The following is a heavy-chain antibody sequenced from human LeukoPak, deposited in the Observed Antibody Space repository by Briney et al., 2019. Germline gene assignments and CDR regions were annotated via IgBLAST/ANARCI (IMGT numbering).Heavy chain of an antibody. D-gene: IGHD3-9*01. CDR3: ARVRAHYDILTGYRAYYFDY. CDR1: GFTFSSYW. V-gene: IGHV3-74*01. CDR2: INSDGSST. J-gene: IGHJ4*02. Sequence: GGSLRLSCAASGFTFSSYWMSWFRQAPGKGLVWVSRINSDGSSTSYADSVKGRFTISRDNAKNTLYLQMNSLRAEDTAVYYCARVRAHYDILTGYRAYYFDYWGQGTLVTASS.